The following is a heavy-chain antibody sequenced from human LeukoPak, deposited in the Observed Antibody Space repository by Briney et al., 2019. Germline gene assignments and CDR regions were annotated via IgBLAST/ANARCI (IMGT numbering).Heavy chain of an antibody. D-gene: IGHD3-22*01. CDR3: AREKAYDSSVSYSNPFDF. Sequence: SETLSLTCTVYGGSISSDNYHWSWIRQHPGKGLEWIGYIHYRGNTYYNPSLESRVTVSADTSKNQFSLKLSSVTAADTAVYYCAREKAYDSSVSYSNPFDFWGLGTLVTVSS. CDR1: GGSISSDNYH. J-gene: IGHJ4*02. CDR2: IHYRGNT. V-gene: IGHV4-31*03.